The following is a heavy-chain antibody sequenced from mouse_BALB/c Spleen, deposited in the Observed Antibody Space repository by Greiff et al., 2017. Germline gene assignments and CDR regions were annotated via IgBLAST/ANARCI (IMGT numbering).Heavy chain of an antibody. J-gene: IGHJ3*01. CDR2: ISYSGST. CDR3: ASPYGNFQAWFAY. CDR1: GDSITSGY. D-gene: IGHD2-1*01. Sequence: EVQLQQSGPSLVKPSQTLSLTCSVTGDSITSGYWNWIRKFPGNKLEYMGYISYSGSTYYNPSLKSRISITRDTSKNQYYLQLNSVTTEDTATYYCASPYGNFQAWFAYWGQGTLVTVSA. V-gene: IGHV3-8*02.